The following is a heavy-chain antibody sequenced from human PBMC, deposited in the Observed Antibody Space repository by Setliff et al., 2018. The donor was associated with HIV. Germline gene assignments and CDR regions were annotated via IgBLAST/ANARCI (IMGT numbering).Heavy chain of an antibody. J-gene: IGHJ6*02. CDR1: GGTIASGGHY. CDR2: IFYSGDT. CDR3: ASGRGRMGYYYYYGMDV. D-gene: IGHD1-26*01. Sequence: SETLSLTCTVSGGTIASGGHYWSWIRQHPGKGLEWIGYIFYSGDTSYNPSLKSRLTLSLDMSKNQFSLKLSSVTAADTAVYYCASGRGRMGYYYYYGMDVWGQGTTVTVSS. V-gene: IGHV4-31*03.